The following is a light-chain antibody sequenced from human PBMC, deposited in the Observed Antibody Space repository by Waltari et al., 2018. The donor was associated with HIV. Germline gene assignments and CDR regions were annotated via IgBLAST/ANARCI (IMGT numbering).Light chain of an antibody. CDR3: AAWDDNLNGL. CDR2: NSK. J-gene: IGLJ2*01. V-gene: IGLV1-44*01. CDR1: RFNIGSTS. Sequence: QSGLTQPPSASGTPGQRVTISCSGGRFNIGSTSLTCYQKLPGAAPRLIIYNSKQRPSGVPDRFAGSKAGTSASLAISGRQSEDEADYYCAAWDDNLNGLFGGGTKLTVL.